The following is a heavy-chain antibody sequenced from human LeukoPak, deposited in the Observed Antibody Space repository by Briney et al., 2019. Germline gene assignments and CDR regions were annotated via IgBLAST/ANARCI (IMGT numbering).Heavy chain of an antibody. CDR3: VPSANYYYFDY. CDR2: INPKSGGT. Sequence: ASVKVSCKASGYTFTNYYMHWVRQGPGLRFGWMGWINPKSGGTSYPQKFQGRLTMTRDTSISTAYMELSRLGSDDTAVYYCVPSANYYYFDYWGQGTLVTVSS. J-gene: IGHJ4*02. CDR1: GYTFTNYY. V-gene: IGHV1-2*02. D-gene: IGHD1-26*01.